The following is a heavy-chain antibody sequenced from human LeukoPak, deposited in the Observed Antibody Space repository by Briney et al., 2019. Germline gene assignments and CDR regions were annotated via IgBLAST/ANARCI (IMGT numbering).Heavy chain of an antibody. CDR2: INHSGST. V-gene: IGHV4-34*01. D-gene: IGHD2-15*01. CDR3: ARGEVVDY. J-gene: IGHJ4*02. CDR1: GGSFSGYY. Sequence: SETLSLTCAVYGGSFSGYYWSWIRQPPGKGLEWIGEINHSGSTNYNPSLKSRVTISVDTSKNQFSLKLSSVTAADTAVYYCARGEVVDYWGQGTLVTVSS.